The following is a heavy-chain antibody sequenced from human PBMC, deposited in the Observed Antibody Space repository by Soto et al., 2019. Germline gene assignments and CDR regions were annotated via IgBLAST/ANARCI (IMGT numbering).Heavy chain of an antibody. CDR1: GGNFIGYD. V-gene: IGHV4-34*08. CDR3: AGGYYYDSSGYPDAFDI. Sequence: FAPLSLTWTVEGGNFIGYDGSWISKKQGKGLEWIGEINHSGSTNYNPSLKSRVTISVDTSKNQFSLKLSSVTAADTAVYYCAGGYYYDSSGYPDAFDIWGQGTMVTVSS. J-gene: IGHJ3*02. D-gene: IGHD3-22*01. CDR2: INHSGST.